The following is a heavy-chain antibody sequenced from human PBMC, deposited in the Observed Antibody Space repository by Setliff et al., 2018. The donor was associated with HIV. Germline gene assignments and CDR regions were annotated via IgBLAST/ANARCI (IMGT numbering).Heavy chain of an antibody. CDR3: ARVPNWGEAPFAFDV. V-gene: IGHV4-31*02. CDR2: IFGSGIT. Sequence: PSETLSLTCSVSGGSISSRGHYWGWIRQPPGKGLEGIGYIFGSGITYYNLSLKSRLRISIDTSANQFSVELCSVTAAATALYFCARVPNWGEAPFAFDVWGLGTMVTVSS. CDR1: GGSISSRGHY. D-gene: IGHD7-27*01. J-gene: IGHJ3*01.